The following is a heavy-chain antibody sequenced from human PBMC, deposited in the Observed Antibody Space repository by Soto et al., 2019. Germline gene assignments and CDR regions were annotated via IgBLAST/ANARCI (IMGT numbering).Heavy chain of an antibody. CDR1: GFTFSSYG. D-gene: IGHD1-26*01. J-gene: IGHJ6*02. CDR2: ISYDGSNK. CDR3: AKELGTIVGATDGMDV. V-gene: IGHV3-30*18. Sequence: PXGSLIVSCASSGFTFSSYGMHLVLQAPGKGLEWVAVISYDGSNKYYADSVKGRFTISRDNSKNTLYLQMNSLRAEDTAVYYCAKELGTIVGATDGMDVWGQGTTVTVSS.